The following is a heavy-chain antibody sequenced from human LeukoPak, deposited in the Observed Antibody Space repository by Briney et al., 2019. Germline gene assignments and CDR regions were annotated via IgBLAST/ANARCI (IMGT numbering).Heavy chain of an antibody. CDR2: ISYDGSNK. D-gene: IGHD1-26*01. CDR1: GFTFSSYA. V-gene: IGHV3-30-3*01. Sequence: GRSLRLSCAASGFTFSSYAMHWVRQAPGKGLEWVAVISYDGSNKYYADSVKGRFTISRDNSKNTLYLQMNSLRAEDTAVYYCARVDEWELGLFDAFDIWGQGTMVTVSS. CDR3: ARVDEWELGLFDAFDI. J-gene: IGHJ3*02.